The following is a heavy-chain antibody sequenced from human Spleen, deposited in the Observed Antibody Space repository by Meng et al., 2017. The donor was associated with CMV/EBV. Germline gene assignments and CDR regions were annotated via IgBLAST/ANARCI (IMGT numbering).Heavy chain of an antibody. CDR2: INHSGST. CDR3: ARGRTPTDH. CDR1: GGSFSNYY. J-gene: IGHJ4*02. Sequence: SETLSLTCVVYGGSFSNYYWNWIRQPPGKGLEWIGEINHSGSTNYNPSLKSRVTISVDTSKNQFSLKLSSVTAADTAVYYCARGRTPTDHWGQGTLVTVSS. V-gene: IGHV4-34*01.